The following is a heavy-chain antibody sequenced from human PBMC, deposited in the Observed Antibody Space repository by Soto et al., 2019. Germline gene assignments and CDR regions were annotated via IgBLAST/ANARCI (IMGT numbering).Heavy chain of an antibody. CDR3: VCSSGWYYFDY. CDR1: GFTFSDYY. D-gene: IGHD6-19*01. J-gene: IGHJ4*02. CDR2: ISSSGSTI. Sequence: QVQLVESGGGLVKPGGSLRLSCAASGFTFSDYYMSWIRQAPGKGLEWVSYISSSGSTIDYADSVKGRFTISRDNAKNSLDLQMNSLRAEDTAGYYCVCSSGWYYFDYWGQGTLVTVSS. V-gene: IGHV3-11*01.